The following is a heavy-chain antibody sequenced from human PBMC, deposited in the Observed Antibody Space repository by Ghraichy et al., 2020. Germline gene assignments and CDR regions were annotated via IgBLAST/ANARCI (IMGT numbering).Heavy chain of an antibody. D-gene: IGHD5-18*01. Sequence: SETLSLTCAVYGGSFSGYYWSWIRQPPGKGLEWIGEINHSGSTNYNPSLKSRVTISVDTSKNQFSLKLSSVTAADTAVYYCATEEEVRRTDTAMVTSGVDYWGQGTLVTVSS. CDR1: GGSFSGYY. CDR2: INHSGST. J-gene: IGHJ4*02. V-gene: IGHV4-34*01. CDR3: ATEEEVRRTDTAMVTSGVDY.